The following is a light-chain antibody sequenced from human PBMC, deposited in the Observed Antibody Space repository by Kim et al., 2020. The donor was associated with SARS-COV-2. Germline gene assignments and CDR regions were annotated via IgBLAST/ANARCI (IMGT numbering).Light chain of an antibody. J-gene: IGLJ3*02. V-gene: IGLV3-21*04. CDR1: NIGCES. CDR3: QVWDGSSDQVV. CDR2: YDS. Sequence: ALGPRARVNCAGNNIGCESVNWYQKKPGQGPGLVIYYDSDRPSGIPERFSGSNSGNTDTLTISRREAGDEADYYCQVWDGSSDQVVFGGGTKLTVL.